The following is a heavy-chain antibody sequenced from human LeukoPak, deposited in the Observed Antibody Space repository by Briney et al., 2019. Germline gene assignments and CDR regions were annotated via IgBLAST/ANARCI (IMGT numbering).Heavy chain of an antibody. Sequence: VASVKVSCKASGYAFTGYYMHWVRQAPGQGPEWMGWINPNTGGTYFPQNSQGRVTLTRDTSINTAYMELTSLTTDDTAVYYCARGPRYGESGYDLGPYWGQGTLVTVSS. D-gene: IGHD5-12*01. V-gene: IGHV1-2*02. CDR2: INPNTGGT. J-gene: IGHJ4*02. CDR1: GYAFTGYY. CDR3: ARGPRYGESGYDLGPY.